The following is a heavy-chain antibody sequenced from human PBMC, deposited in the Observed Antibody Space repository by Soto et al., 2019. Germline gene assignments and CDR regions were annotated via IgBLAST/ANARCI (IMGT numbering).Heavy chain of an antibody. V-gene: IGHV3-21*01. J-gene: IGHJ6*02. CDR2: ISSSSYI. Sequence: GGSLRLSCAASGFTFSSYSMNWVRQAPGKGLEWVSSISSSSYIYYADSVKGRFTISRDNAKNSLYLQMNSLRAEDTAVYYCARGNSSSWYYYYGMDVWGQGTTVTVSS. CDR1: GFTFSSYS. CDR3: ARGNSSSWYYYYGMDV. D-gene: IGHD6-6*01.